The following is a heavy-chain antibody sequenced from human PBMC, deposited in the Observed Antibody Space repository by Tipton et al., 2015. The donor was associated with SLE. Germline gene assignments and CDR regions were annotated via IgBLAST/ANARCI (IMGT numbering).Heavy chain of an antibody. CDR3: ARGVYGNYWYCGL. CDR1: GFTFSSYA. CDR2: ISSNGDNT. V-gene: IGHV3-64*01. J-gene: IGHJ2*01. Sequence: SLRLSCAASGFTFSSYAMHWVRQAPGKGLECVSVISSNGDNTYYGNSVKGKFTISRDNSKNTLYLQMGSLRAEDMAMYYCARGVYGNYWYCGLWGRGSLVTVSS. D-gene: IGHD3-10*01.